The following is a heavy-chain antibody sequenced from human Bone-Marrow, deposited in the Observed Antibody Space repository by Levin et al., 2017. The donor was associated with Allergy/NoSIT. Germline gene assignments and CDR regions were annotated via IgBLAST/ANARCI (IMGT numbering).Heavy chain of an antibody. CDR1: GISFSAYG. D-gene: IGHD2-15*01. J-gene: IGHJ6*03. CDR3: AGQFQGFCNGDMGWPHPHFYMDV. V-gene: IGHV3-33*01. CDR2: IWYDGRNE. Sequence: PGGSLRLSCATSGISFSAYGMHWVRQAPGRGLEWVAFIWYDGRNEYYTDSVKGRFAISRDNSKDTVYLQMNSLRDEDTALYYCAGQFQGFCNGDMGWPHPHFYMDVWGKGTTVIVSS.